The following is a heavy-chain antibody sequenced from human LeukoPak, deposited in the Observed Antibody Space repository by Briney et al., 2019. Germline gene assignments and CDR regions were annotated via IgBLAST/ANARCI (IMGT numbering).Heavy chain of an antibody. CDR2: IYTSGST. J-gene: IGHJ4*02. Sequence: KASETLSLTCTVSSGSVSSSNYYWSWIRQPAGKGLEWIGRIYTSGSTNYNPSLNSRVTISVDTSKNQLSLKLSSVTAADTAVYYCARADRTAAGTNFDYWGQGTLVTVSS. CDR3: ARADRTAAGTNFDY. CDR1: SGSVSSSNYY. D-gene: IGHD6-13*01. V-gene: IGHV4-61*02.